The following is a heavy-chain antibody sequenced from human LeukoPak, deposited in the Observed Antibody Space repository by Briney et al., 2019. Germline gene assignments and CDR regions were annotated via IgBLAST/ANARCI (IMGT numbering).Heavy chain of an antibody. J-gene: IGHJ4*02. CDR2: ISSSSSYI. V-gene: IGHV3-21*01. Sequence: GGSLRLSCAASGFTFSSYSMNWVRQAPGKGLEWVSSISSSSSYIYYADSVKGRVTISRDNAKNSLYLQMNSLRAEDTAVYYCATAPPNWNVAYYFDYWGQGTLVTVSS. CDR3: ATAPPNWNVAYYFDY. CDR1: GFTFSSYS. D-gene: IGHD1-20*01.